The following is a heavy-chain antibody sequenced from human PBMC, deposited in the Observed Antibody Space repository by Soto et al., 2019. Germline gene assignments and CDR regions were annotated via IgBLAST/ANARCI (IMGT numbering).Heavy chain of an antibody. V-gene: IGHV3-30*03. CDR2: ISYDGSEK. J-gene: IGHJ6*02. Sequence: LRLSCAASESTFSSYGIHWVRQAPGKGLEWVAVISYDGSEKYYADSVKGRFSISRDNSKNTVDLQMNSLRPEDTAVYYCARSALVLVYYYYGLDVWGQGTAVTVSS. CDR3: ARSALVLVYYYYGLDV. CDR1: ESTFSSYG. D-gene: IGHD5-18*01.